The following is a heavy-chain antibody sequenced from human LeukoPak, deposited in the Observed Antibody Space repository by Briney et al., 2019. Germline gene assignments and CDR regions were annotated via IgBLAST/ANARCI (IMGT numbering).Heavy chain of an antibody. V-gene: IGHV3-7*01. D-gene: IGHD2-2*01. Sequence: GGSLRLSCAASGFTFSSYWMSWVRQAPGKGREWVANINQDGGEKYYVDSVKGRFTISRDNAKNSLYLQMNSLRAEDTAVYHCATGRSCTTCYLPDYWGQGTLVTVSS. CDR2: INQDGGEK. CDR3: ATGRSCTTCYLPDY. CDR1: GFTFSSYW. J-gene: IGHJ4*02.